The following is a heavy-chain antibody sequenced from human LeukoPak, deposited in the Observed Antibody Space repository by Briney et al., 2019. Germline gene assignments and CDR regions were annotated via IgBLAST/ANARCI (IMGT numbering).Heavy chain of an antibody. V-gene: IGHV3-49*04. CDR1: GFTFGDYA. J-gene: IGHJ4*02. CDR3: TREGPDYYGSGSRLDY. D-gene: IGHD3-10*01. Sequence: GGSLRLSCTASGFTFGDYAMSWVRQAPGKGLEWVGFIRSKAYGGTTEYAASVKGRFTISRDDSKSIAYLQMNSLKTEDTAVYYCTREGPDYYGSGSRLDYWGQGTLVTVSS. CDR2: IRSKAYGGTT.